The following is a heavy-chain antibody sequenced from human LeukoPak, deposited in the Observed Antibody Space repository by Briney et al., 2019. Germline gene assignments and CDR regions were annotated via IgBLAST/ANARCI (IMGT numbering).Heavy chain of an antibody. CDR2: IHPSGSSI. CDR1: GFTFSNYY. CDR3: ARGHYGMDV. Sequence: GGSLRLSCAASGFTFSNYYMSWIRQAPGTGPEWVSYIHPSGSSIYYADSVKGRFTISRDNAKNSLYLQINSLRAEDTAVYYCARGHYGMDVWGQGTTVIVSS. V-gene: IGHV3-11*01. J-gene: IGHJ6*02.